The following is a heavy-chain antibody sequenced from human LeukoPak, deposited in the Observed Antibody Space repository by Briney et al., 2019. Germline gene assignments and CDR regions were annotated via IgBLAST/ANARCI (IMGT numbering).Heavy chain of an antibody. Sequence: GGSLRLSCAASGFTFSSYWMHWVRQGPGKGLVWVSRINTDGTTTTYADSVKGRFTISRDNAKNTLYLRMNSLRVEDTAVYYCVRGAVAAAVHYEYWGQGTLVSVSS. CDR1: GFTFSSYW. CDR2: INTDGTTT. CDR3: VRGAVAAAVHYEY. D-gene: IGHD6-13*01. V-gene: IGHV3-74*01. J-gene: IGHJ4*02.